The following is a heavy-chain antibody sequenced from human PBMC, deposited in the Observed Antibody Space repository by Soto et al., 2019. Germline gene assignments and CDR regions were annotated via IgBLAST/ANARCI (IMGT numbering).Heavy chain of an antibody. Sequence: GGSLRLSCAASGFTFSDYYMSWIRQAPGKGLEWVSYISSSGSTIYYADSVKGRFTISRDNAKNSLYLQMNSLRAEDTAVYYCAAPPIFGVVTHARGQGTLVTVSS. CDR3: AAPPIFGVVTHA. D-gene: IGHD3-3*01. J-gene: IGHJ4*02. CDR1: GFTFSDYY. CDR2: ISSSGSTI. V-gene: IGHV3-11*01.